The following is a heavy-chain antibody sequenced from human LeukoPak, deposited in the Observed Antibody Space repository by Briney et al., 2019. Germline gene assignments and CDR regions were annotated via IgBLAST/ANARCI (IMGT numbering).Heavy chain of an antibody. CDR2: ISSNNNYI. V-gene: IGHV3-21*01. D-gene: IGHD2-15*01. CDR1: GFTFSSYS. CDR3: APETSEFRYCSGGSCPQR. J-gene: IGHJ4*02. Sequence: AESLGLSCAASGFTFSSYSMNWVRQAPGKGLEWVSSISSNNNYIYYAESVRGRFTISRDNAKNSLYLQMNSLGAEDTTVYYCAPETSEFRYCSGGSCPQRWGQGTLVTVSS.